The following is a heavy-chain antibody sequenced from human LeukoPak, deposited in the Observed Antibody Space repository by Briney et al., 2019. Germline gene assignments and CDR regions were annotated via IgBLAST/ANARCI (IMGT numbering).Heavy chain of an antibody. D-gene: IGHD5-12*01. CDR3: ARAGSRWGYGRYYYYMDV. Sequence: GGSLRLSCAASGFSLGSYWMSWVSPAAGEWRGWVANIKQDGSETSYVESVKGRFTISRDNAKNSLFLQMNSLRAEDTAVYYCARAGSRWGYGRYYYYMDVWGKGATVTISS. V-gene: IGHV3-7*01. CDR2: IKQDGSET. CDR1: GFSLGSYW. J-gene: IGHJ6*03.